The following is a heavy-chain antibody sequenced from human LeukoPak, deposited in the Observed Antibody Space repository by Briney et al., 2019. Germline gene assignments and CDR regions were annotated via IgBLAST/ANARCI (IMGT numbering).Heavy chain of an antibody. J-gene: IGHJ4*02. Sequence: GGSLRLSCAASGFTFSTYSMTWVRQAPGKGLEWVSSITSSSSYIYYADSVKGRFTISRDNAKNSLYLQMNSLRAEDTAVYYCARHLSGVTGYTYGRGIDYWGQGTLVTVSS. CDR3: ARHLSGVTGYTYGRGIDY. CDR1: GFTFSTYS. CDR2: ITSSSSYI. V-gene: IGHV3-21*01. D-gene: IGHD5-18*01.